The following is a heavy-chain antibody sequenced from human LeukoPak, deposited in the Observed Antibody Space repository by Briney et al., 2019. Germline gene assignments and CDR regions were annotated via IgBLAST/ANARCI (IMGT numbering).Heavy chain of an antibody. Sequence: PGGSLRLSCAASGFTFSTYWMSWVRQPPGKGLEWMANIRQDGSKKKNLDSVKRRSTISSANTKNFLHLQLNIPRAEAAVVYYCARVPSQGGNYNLDHWGQGTLVTVSS. CDR3: ARVPSQGGNYNLDH. J-gene: IGHJ4*02. V-gene: IGHV3-7*05. D-gene: IGHD4-23*01. CDR1: GFTFSTYW. CDR2: IRQDGSKK.